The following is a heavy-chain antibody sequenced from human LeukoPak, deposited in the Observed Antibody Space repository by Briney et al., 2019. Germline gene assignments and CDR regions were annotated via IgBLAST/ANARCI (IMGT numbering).Heavy chain of an antibody. J-gene: IGHJ4*02. Sequence: GESLKISCKSSGYSFASYWIGWVCQMPGKGLEWMGIIYPGDSDTRYSPSFQGQVTISADKSISTAYLQWSSLKASDTAMYYCARAVCSGGSCYSIKEFDYWGQGTLVTVSS. CDR1: GYSFASYW. D-gene: IGHD2-15*01. V-gene: IGHV5-51*01. CDR3: ARAVCSGGSCYSIKEFDY. CDR2: IYPGDSDT.